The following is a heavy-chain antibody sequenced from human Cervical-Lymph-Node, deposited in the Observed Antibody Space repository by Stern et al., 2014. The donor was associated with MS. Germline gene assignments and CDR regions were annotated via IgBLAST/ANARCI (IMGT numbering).Heavy chain of an antibody. CDR1: GFTFSSYA. V-gene: IGHV3-23*04. Sequence: EVQLVESGGGLVQPGGSLRLSCAASGFTFSSYAMSWVRQAPGKGLEWVSAISGSGGSTFYADSVKGRFPISRDNSKNTLYLQMNSLRAEDTAVYYCATYCSSTSCRAYYYYYGMDVWGQGTTVTVSS. D-gene: IGHD2-2*01. CDR3: ATYCSSTSCRAYYYYYGMDV. J-gene: IGHJ6*02. CDR2: ISGSGGST.